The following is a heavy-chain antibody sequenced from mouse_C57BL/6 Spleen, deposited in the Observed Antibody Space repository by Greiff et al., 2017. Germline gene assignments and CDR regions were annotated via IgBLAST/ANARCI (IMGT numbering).Heavy chain of an antibody. D-gene: IGHD2-5*01. J-gene: IGHJ3*01. CDR1: GYTFTSYW. CDR3: AIRGNSNYDFFAY. CDR2: IYPGSGST. Sequence: VQLQQSGAELVKPGASVKMSCKASGYTFTSYWITWVKQRPGQGLEWIGDIYPGSGSTNYNEKFKSKATLTVDTSSSTAYMQLSSLTSEDSAVYYCAIRGNSNYDFFAYWGQGTLVTVSA. V-gene: IGHV1-55*01.